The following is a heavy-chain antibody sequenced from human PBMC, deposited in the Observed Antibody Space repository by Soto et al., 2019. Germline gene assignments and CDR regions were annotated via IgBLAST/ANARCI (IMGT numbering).Heavy chain of an antibody. D-gene: IGHD4-17*01. V-gene: IGHV3-49*03. Sequence: PGGSLRLSCAASGFTFSSYWMNWFRQAPGKGLEWVGFIRSKAYGGTTEYAASVKGRFTISRDDSKSIAYLQMNSLKTEDTAVYYCTVSPPWLRWYPPATFAYWGQGTLVTVSS. CDR1: GFTFSSYW. CDR3: TVSPPWLRWYPPATFAY. J-gene: IGHJ4*02. CDR2: IRSKAYGGTT.